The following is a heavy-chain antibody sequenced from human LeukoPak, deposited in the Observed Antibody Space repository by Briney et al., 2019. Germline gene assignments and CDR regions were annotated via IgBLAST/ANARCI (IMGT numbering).Heavy chain of an antibody. CDR3: ARDGTRYLYYYDSSGQKGGFDY. D-gene: IGHD3-22*01. CDR1: GCTFTSYY. J-gene: IGHJ4*02. V-gene: IGHV1-46*01. CDR2: INPSGGST. Sequence: ASVKVSCKASGCTFTSYYMHWVRQAPGQGLEWMGIINPSGGSTSYAQKFQGRVTTTRDTSTSTVYMELSSLRSEDTAVYYCARDGTRYLYYYDSSGQKGGFDYWGQGTLVTVSS.